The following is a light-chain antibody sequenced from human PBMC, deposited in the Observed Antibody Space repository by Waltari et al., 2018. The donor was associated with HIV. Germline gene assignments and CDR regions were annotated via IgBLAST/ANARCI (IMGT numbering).Light chain of an antibody. CDR3: QAWGTGIRV. Sequence: QLLLTPPPSASASLGASVKLTCSLSSGHRNSAIACHQQQPGKGHRYLMKVDIDGSHTRGDGVPDRFSGSTSGADHYLTISSLQSEDEADYYCQAWGTGIRVFGGGTKLTVL. CDR1: SGHRNSA. J-gene: IGLJ3*02. V-gene: IGLV4-69*01. CDR2: VDIDGSH.